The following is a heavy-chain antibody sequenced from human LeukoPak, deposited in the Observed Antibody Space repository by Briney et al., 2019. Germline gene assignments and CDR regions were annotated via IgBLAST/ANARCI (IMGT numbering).Heavy chain of an antibody. J-gene: IGHJ4*02. V-gene: IGHV1-2*04. CDR1: GYTFTSYA. CDR2: INPNSGGT. Sequence: ASVKVSCKASGYTFTSYAMHWVRQAPGQGLEWMGWINPNSGGTNYAQKFQGWVTMTRDTSISTAYMELSRLRSDDTAVYYCARAHDYDILTDYWGQGTLVTVSS. CDR3: ARAHDYDILTDY. D-gene: IGHD3-9*01.